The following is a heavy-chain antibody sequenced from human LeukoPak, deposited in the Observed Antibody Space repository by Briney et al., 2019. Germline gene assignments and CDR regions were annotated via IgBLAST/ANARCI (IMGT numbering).Heavy chain of an antibody. J-gene: IGHJ3*02. Sequence: SVKVSCKASGGTFSSYAISWARQAPGQGLERMGGIIPIFGTANYAQKFQGRVTITADESTSTAYMELSSLRSEDTAVYYCARGTLWSHAFDIWGQGTMVTVSS. CDR3: ARGTLWSHAFDI. CDR1: GGTFSSYA. CDR2: IIPIFGTA. V-gene: IGHV1-69*01. D-gene: IGHD1-14*01.